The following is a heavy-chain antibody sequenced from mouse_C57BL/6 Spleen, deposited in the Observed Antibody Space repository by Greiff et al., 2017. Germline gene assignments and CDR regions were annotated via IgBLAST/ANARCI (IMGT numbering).Heavy chain of an antibody. Sequence: QVQLQQSGAELVRPGASVKLSCKASGYTFTDYYINWVKQRPGQGLEWIARIYPGSGNTYYNEKFKGKATLTAEKSSSTAYMQLSSLTSEDSAVYFCAKRASSYAWFAYWGQGTLVTVSA. CDR1: GYTFTDYY. V-gene: IGHV1-76*01. D-gene: IGHD1-1*01. J-gene: IGHJ3*01. CDR3: AKRASSYAWFAY. CDR2: IYPGSGNT.